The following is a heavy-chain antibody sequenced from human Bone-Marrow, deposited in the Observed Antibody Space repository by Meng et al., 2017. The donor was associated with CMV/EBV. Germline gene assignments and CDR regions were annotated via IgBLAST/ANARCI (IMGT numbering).Heavy chain of an antibody. CDR2: ISAYNGNT. D-gene: IGHD3-10*01. CDR3: ARMGDVLLWFGELLRTGYYGMDV. CDR1: GYTFTSYG. V-gene: IGHV1-18*01. Sequence: ASVKVSCKASGYTFTSYGISWVRQAPGQGLEWMGWISAYNGNTNYAQKLQGRVTMTTDTSTSTAYMELRSLRSDDTAVYYCARMGDVLLWFGELLRTGYYGMDVWGRGTTVTVSS. J-gene: IGHJ6*02.